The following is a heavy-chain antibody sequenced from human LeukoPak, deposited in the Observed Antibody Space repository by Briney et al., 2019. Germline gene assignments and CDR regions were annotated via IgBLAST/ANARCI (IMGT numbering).Heavy chain of an antibody. Sequence: ASVKVSCKVSGYTLTELSMHWVRQAPGKGLEWMGGFDPEDGETIQGRVTMTEDTSTDTAYMELSSLRSEDTAVYYCATADSGYEFGHFDYWGQGTLVTVSS. V-gene: IGHV1-24*01. J-gene: IGHJ4*02. CDR3: ATADSGYEFGHFDY. CDR1: GYTLTELS. CDR2: FDPEDGET. D-gene: IGHD5-12*01.